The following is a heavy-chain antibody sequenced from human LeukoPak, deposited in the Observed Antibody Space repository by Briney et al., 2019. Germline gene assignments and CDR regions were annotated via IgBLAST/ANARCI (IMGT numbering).Heavy chain of an antibody. CDR3: VRDPSNSGWAFDY. D-gene: IGHD6-19*01. CDR2: IWYNGKNK. J-gene: IGHJ4*02. Sequence: GRTLRLSCAASGFTFSTYAMHWVRQAPGKGLEWVAMIWYNGKNKHYADSVKGRFTISRDNSKNTLDLQMNSLRADDTAVYYCVRDPSNSGWAFDYWGQGTLVTVSS. V-gene: IGHV3-33*01. CDR1: GFTFSTYA.